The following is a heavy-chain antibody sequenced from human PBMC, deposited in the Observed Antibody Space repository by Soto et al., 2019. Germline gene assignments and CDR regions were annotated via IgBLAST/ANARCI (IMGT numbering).Heavy chain of an antibody. Sequence: GGSLRFSCAASGFTFGDYAMHWVRQAPGKGLEWVSGFKWNSGDVGYADSVKGRFTISRDNARNSLYLQMNSLRPEDTAVYYCAKDRSSGSPYYGMDFWGQGTMVTVSS. CDR1: GFTFGDYA. CDR2: FKWNSGDV. V-gene: IGHV3-9*01. D-gene: IGHD3-10*01. J-gene: IGHJ6*02. CDR3: AKDRSSGSPYYGMDF.